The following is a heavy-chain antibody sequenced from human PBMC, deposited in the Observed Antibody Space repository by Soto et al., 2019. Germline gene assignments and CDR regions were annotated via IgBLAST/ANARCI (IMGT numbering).Heavy chain of an antibody. CDR1: GGSFSGYY. V-gene: IGHV4-34*01. J-gene: IGHJ6*03. CDR2: INHSGST. Sequence: SETLSLTCAVYGGSFSGYYWSWIRQPPGKGLEWIGEINHSGSTNYNPSLKSRVTISVDTSKNQFSLKLSSVTAADTAVYYCAREGMITFGGVITKPHYYYYYMDVWGKGTTVTVSS. CDR3: AREGMITFGGVITKPHYYYYYMDV. D-gene: IGHD3-16*02.